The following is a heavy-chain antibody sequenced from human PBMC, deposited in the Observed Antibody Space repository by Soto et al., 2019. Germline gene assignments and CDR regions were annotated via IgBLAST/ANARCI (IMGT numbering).Heavy chain of an antibody. CDR1: GFTFSSYG. V-gene: IGHV3-33*01. Sequence: QVQLVESGGGVVQPGRSLRLSCAASGFTFSSYGMHWVRQAPGKGLEWVAVIWYDGSNKYYADSVKGRFTISRDNSKNXQXQQTNSRRAEDKAVYYSARGHIAVAGIYYYYSGMDVWGQGTTVTVSS. J-gene: IGHJ6*02. D-gene: IGHD6-19*01. CDR2: IWYDGSNK. CDR3: ARGHIAVAGIYYYYSGMDV.